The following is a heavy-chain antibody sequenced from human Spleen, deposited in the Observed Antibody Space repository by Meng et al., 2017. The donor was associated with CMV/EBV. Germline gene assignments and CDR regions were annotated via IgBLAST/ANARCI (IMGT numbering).Heavy chain of an antibody. CDR2: IGGGGGNM. CDR3: AKQQEEWEVLPLDY. V-gene: IGHV3-23*01. CDR1: GFPFTGDA. J-gene: IGHJ4*02. Sequence: GFPFTGDAKSGVRQAPGKGVGWVSSIGGGGGNMFYTDSVEGRFTISRDNSKNTLYLEMNSLRAEDTALYYCAKQQEEWEVLPLDYWGQGTLVTVSS. D-gene: IGHD1-26*01.